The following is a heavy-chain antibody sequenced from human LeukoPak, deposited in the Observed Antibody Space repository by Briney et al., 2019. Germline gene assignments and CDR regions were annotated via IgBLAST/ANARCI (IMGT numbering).Heavy chain of an antibody. CDR2: INAGNGNT. V-gene: IGHV1-3*01. D-gene: IGHD3-3*01. Sequence: GASVKVSCKASGYTFTSYAMHWVRQAPGQRLEWMGWINAGNGNTKYSQKFQGRVTITRDTSASTAYMELSSLRSEDTAVYYCARRELVGVVTLRNYYYGMDVWGQGTTDTVSS. CDR1: GYTFTSYA. CDR3: ARRELVGVVTLRNYYYGMDV. J-gene: IGHJ6*02.